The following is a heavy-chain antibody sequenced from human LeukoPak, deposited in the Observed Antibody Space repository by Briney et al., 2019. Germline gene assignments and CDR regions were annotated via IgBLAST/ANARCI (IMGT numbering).Heavy chain of an antibody. V-gene: IGHV3-7*05. Sequence: PWGSLTLSCAASGFTFSGYWMSWVRQPPGKGLEWVANIKQDGSEKYNVDSVKGRFTIFRDSAKNSLYLQVNGLRAEDTAVYYCASTTMCPVGGMDVWGPGKPGTVSS. D-gene: IGHD3-10*02. CDR3: ASTTMCPVGGMDV. J-gene: IGHJ6*02. CDR2: IKQDGSEK. CDR1: GFTFSGYW.